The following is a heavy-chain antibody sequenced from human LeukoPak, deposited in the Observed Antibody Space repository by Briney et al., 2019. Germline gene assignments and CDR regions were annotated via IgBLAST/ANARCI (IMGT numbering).Heavy chain of an antibody. CDR2: ITTSADTP. CDR1: GFTLSNYA. D-gene: IGHD4-17*01. V-gene: IGHV3-23*01. Sequence: GGSLRLSCAASGFTLSNYAMSWVRQAPGKGLEWVSLITTSADTPYYADSVKGRFTISRDNSKNTLFLQMNGLRAEDTAVYYCAKALTTVTTIWDYWGQGTPVTVSS. CDR3: AKALTTVTTIWDY. J-gene: IGHJ4*02.